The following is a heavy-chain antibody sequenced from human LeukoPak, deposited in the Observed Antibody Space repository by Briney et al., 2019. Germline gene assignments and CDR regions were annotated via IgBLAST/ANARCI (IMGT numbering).Heavy chain of an antibody. CDR3: ARALRSSSGMDV. V-gene: IGHV3-7*01. CDR2: IKQDGSEK. J-gene: IGHJ6*04. Sequence: GGSLRLSCAASGFTFSSYWMSWVRQAPGKGLEWVANIKQDGSEKYYVDSVKGRFTISRDNSKNTLYLQMNSLRAEDTAIYYCARALRSSSGMDVWGKGTTVTVSS. CDR1: GFTFSSYW.